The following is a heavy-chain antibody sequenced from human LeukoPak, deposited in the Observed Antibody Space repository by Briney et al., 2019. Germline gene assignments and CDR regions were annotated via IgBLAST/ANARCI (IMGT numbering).Heavy chain of an antibody. CDR1: GYSFTGYY. CDR3: ASQTSNRYCSGGSCYFDAFDI. Sequence: ASVKVSCKSSGYSFTGYYMQLVRQAPGQGLEWMGWINPNTGGTNYAQKFQGRVTVTTDTSVSTGYMELSRLTSDDTAVYYCASQTSNRYCSGGSCYFDAFDIWGQGTMVTVSS. J-gene: IGHJ3*02. V-gene: IGHV1-2*02. D-gene: IGHD2-15*01. CDR2: INPNTGGT.